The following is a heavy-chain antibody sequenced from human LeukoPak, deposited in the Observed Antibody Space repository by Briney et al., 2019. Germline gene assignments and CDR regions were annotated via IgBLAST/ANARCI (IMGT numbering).Heavy chain of an antibody. CDR3: ARDRRVGATTLLYYFDY. D-gene: IGHD1-26*01. Sequence: GASVKVSCKASEYTFTGYYMHWVRQAPGQGLEWMGWINPNSGGTNYAQKFQGRVTMTRDTSISTAYMELSRLRSDDTAVYYCARDRRVGATTLLYYFDYWGQGTLVTVSS. J-gene: IGHJ4*02. V-gene: IGHV1-2*02. CDR1: EYTFTGYY. CDR2: INPNSGGT.